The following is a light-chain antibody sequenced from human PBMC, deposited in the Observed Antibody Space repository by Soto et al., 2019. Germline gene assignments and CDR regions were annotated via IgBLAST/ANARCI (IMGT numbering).Light chain of an antibody. CDR2: DVT. J-gene: IGLJ3*02. V-gene: IGLV2-11*01. CDR3: CSFAGRYTLG. CDR1: SSDVGRYDY. Sequence: QSVLTQPRSVSGSPGQSVTISCTGTSSDVGRYDYVSWYQQHPDKAPRLIIYDVTKRPSGVPDRFSGSKSGNTASLTISGLQTEDEAEYYCCSFAGRYTLGFGGGT.